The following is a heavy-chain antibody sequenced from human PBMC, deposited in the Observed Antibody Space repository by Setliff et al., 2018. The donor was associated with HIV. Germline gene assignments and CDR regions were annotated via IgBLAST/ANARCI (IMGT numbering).Heavy chain of an antibody. CDR2: IYYSGST. V-gene: IGHV4-31*03. Sequence: SETLSLTCKVSGDSVNSYNYYWSWIRQHPGKGLEWIGYIYYSGSTYYNPSLKSRVTMSIDTSTQQFFLNVTSVTAADTAVYYCAGFSYNFWVYRFDHWGQGALVTVSS. CDR1: GDSVNSYNYY. D-gene: IGHD3-3*01. CDR3: AGFSYNFWVYRFDH. J-gene: IGHJ4*02.